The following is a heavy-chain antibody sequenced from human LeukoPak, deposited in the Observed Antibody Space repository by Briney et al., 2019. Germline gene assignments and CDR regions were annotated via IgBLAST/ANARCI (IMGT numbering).Heavy chain of an antibody. CDR1: GFTFSSYS. CDR2: ISYDGTNK. V-gene: IGHV3-30*18. D-gene: IGHD3-10*01. Sequence: GGSLRLSCAASGFTFSSYSMNWVRQAPGKGLEWVALISYDGTNKYYGDSVKGRFTISRDNSKNTLYLQINSLRAEDTAVYFCAKDFGGTAYDSCDIWGHGTKVTVSS. CDR3: AKDFGGTAYDSCDI. J-gene: IGHJ3*02.